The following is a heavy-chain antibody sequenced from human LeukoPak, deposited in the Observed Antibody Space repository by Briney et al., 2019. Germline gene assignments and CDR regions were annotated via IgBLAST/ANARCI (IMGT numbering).Heavy chain of an antibody. D-gene: IGHD3-3*01. J-gene: IGHJ6*02. CDR3: ARATLFTIFGVVRGYYGMGV. CDR2: IYYSGST. V-gene: IGHV4-39*01. Sequence: SETLSLTCTVSGGSISSSSYYWGWIRQPPGKGLEGIGSIYYSGSTYYNPSLKSRVTISVATSKNQFSLKLSSVTAADTAVYYCARATLFTIFGVVRGYYGMGVWGQGTTVTVSS. CDR1: GGSISSSSYY.